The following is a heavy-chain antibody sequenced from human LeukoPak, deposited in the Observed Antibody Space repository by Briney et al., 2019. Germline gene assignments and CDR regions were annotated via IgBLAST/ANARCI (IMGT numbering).Heavy chain of an antibody. J-gene: IGHJ4*02. V-gene: IGHV4-31*03. CDR1: GGSISSGGYY. CDR3: ARGGGDVGYFDY. Sequence: SETLSLTCTVSGGSISSGGYYWSWIRQHPGKGLEWIGYIYYSGSTYYNPSLKSRVTISVDTSKNQFSLKLSSVTAADTAVYYRARGGGDVGYFDYWGQGTLVTVSS. CDR2: IYYSGST. D-gene: IGHD4-17*01.